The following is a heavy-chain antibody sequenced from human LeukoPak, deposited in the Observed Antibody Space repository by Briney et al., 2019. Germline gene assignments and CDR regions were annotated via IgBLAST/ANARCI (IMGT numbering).Heavy chain of an antibody. CDR3: ARDFGVGRWLQLFDY. CDR1: GGSVSSSSYY. V-gene: IGHV4-39*07. CDR2: IYYSGTT. D-gene: IGHD5-24*01. J-gene: IGHJ4*02. Sequence: PSETLSLTCTVSGGSVSSSSYYWGWIRQPPGKGLEWIGSIYYSGTTYYNPSLKSRVTISVDTSRNQFSLKLSSVTAADTAVYYCARDFGVGRWLQLFDYWGQGTLVTVSS.